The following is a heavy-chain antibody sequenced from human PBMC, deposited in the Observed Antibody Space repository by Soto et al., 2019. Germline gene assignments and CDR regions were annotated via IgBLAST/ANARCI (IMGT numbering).Heavy chain of an antibody. CDR3: AIRSATVLSLKD. CDR1: GFNFRSYA. J-gene: IGHJ4*02. V-gene: IGHV3-23*01. CDR2: SRGRCGST. Sequence: VGPLRLSYVDSGFNFRSYAMNWVRQAPGKGLDWVSTSRGRCGSTYYSDSVQGRFPVSRDNSKNTLYVQMNSLRAQDKDVYERAIRSATVLSLKDWGPGTLVTVSS. D-gene: IGHD2-8*01.